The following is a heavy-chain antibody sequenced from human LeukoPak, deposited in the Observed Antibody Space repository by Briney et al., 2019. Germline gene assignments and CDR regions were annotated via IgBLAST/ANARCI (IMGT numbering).Heavy chain of an antibody. CDR2: INHSGST. Sequence: SETLSLTCTVSGYSISSGYYWGWIRQPPGKGLEWVGEINHSGSTNYNPSLKSRVTISVDTSKNQFSLKLSSVTAADTAVYYCARRSIVVPAADWFDPWGQGTLVTVSS. CDR3: ARRSIVVPAADWFDP. D-gene: IGHD2-2*01. CDR1: GYSISSGYY. V-gene: IGHV4-38-2*02. J-gene: IGHJ5*02.